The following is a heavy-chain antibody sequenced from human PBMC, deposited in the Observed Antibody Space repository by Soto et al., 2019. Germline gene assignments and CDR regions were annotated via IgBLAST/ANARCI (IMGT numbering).Heavy chain of an antibody. Sequence: EVQLVESGGGLVKPGGSLRLSCAASGFTFNTYSMNWVRQAPGKGLEWVSSIDTSSSFIYYGGSLKGRFTISRDNAKNSLYLQMNNLKAEATAVYYCARDGEYSDYENWYFDLWGRGTLVTVSS. CDR1: GFTFNTYS. V-gene: IGHV3-21*01. CDR3: ARDGEYSDYENWYFDL. D-gene: IGHD5-12*01. J-gene: IGHJ2*01. CDR2: IDTSSSFI.